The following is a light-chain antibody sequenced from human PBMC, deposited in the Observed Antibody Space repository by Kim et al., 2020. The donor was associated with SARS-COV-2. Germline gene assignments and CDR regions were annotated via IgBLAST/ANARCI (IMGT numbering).Light chain of an antibody. CDR1: SGSIDDNY. CDR2: EDD. J-gene: IGLJ2*01. V-gene: IGLV6-57*03. Sequence: GKPVTISCTRSSGSIDDNYVQWYQPRPGGVPTTVIYEDDQRPSGVSDRFSGSIDNSSNSASLTISGLRTEDEADYYCQSYNRDNVLFGGGTQLTVL. CDR3: QSYNRDNVL.